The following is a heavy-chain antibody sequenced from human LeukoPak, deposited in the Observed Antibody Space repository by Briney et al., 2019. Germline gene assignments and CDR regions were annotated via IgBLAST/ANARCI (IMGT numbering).Heavy chain of an antibody. J-gene: IGHJ3*01. CDR3: ARGDSSSILINDASDF. V-gene: IGHV3-48*03. CDR2: ISSSSSTI. D-gene: IGHD2-21*01. Sequence: GRSLRLSCAASGFTFSSYEMNWIRQAPGKGLEWVAYISSSSSTIYYADSVKGRFTISRDNAKNSLSLQLSSLRGEDTALYHCARGDSSSILINDASDFWGQGTMVTVSS. CDR1: GFTFSSYE.